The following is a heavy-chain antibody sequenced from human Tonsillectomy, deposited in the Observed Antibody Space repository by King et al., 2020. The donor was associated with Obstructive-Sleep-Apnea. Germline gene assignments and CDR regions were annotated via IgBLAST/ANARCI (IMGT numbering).Heavy chain of an antibody. CDR3: ARDLDEIVVVAPANYQYYGMDV. D-gene: IGHD2-2*01. Sequence: QLVQSGAEVKKPGSSVKVSCKASGGTFSSYAIRWVRQAPGQGLEWMGGIIPIFGTANYAQKFQGRVTITADESTSTAYMELSSLRSEDTAVYYCARDLDEIVVVAPANYQYYGMDVWGQGTTVTVSS. J-gene: IGHJ6*02. V-gene: IGHV1-69*01. CDR1: GGTFSSYA. CDR2: IIPIFGTA.